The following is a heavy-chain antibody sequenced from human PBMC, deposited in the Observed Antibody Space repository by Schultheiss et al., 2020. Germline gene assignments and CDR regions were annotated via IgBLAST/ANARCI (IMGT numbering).Heavy chain of an antibody. V-gene: IGHV4-34*09. Sequence: SQTLSLTCAVYGGSFSGYYWSWIRQPPGKGLEWIGYIYYSGSTNYNPSLKSRVTISVDTSKNQFSLKLSSVTAADTAVYYCARGDGDYYYYGMDVWGQGTTVTVSS. CDR3: ARGDGDYYYYGMDV. D-gene: IGHD2-8*01. CDR2: IYYSGST. CDR1: GGSFSGYY. J-gene: IGHJ6*02.